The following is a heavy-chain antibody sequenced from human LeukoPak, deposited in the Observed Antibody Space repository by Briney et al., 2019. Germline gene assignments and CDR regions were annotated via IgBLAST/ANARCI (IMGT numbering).Heavy chain of an antibody. Sequence: SVKVSCKASGGTFSSYAISWVRQAPGQGLEWMGGIIPIFGTANYAQKFQGRVTITADESTSTAYMELSSLRSEDTAVYYCAKGYCSSTSCYTGTGWFDPWGQETLVTVSS. D-gene: IGHD2-2*02. J-gene: IGHJ5*02. V-gene: IGHV1-69*01. CDR1: GGTFSSYA. CDR2: IIPIFGTA. CDR3: AKGYCSSTSCYTGTGWFDP.